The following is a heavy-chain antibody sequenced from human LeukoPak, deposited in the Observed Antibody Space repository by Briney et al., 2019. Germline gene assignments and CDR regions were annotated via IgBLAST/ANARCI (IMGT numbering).Heavy chain of an antibody. J-gene: IGHJ4*02. CDR1: GGSISSSSYY. V-gene: IGHV4-39*07. CDR3: ARGESYYYASGSSLPLGY. Sequence: SETLSLTCTVSGGSISSSSYYWGWIRQPPGKGLEWIGEINRSGTTNYNPSLKSRVTISVDTSKNQFSLKLTSVTAADTAVYYCARGESYYYASGSSLPLGYWGQGTLVTVSS. CDR2: INRSGTT. D-gene: IGHD3-10*01.